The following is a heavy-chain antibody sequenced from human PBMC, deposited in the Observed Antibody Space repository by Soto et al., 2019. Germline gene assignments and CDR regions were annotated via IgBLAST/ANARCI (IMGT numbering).Heavy chain of an antibody. Sequence: QITLKESGPTLVKPTQTLTLTCTFSGFSFTTDGMGVGWIRQPPGKALEWLALIYWDDDKRYSPSLKSRLTINKDDSRNLAVRTVTNMDPADTATCYCAHLYGAAPGTRYYFDYWGQGTLVTVSS. D-gene: IGHD6-13*01. CDR3: AHLYGAAPGTRYYFDY. J-gene: IGHJ4*02. CDR1: GFSFTTDGMG. CDR2: IYWDDDK. V-gene: IGHV2-5*02.